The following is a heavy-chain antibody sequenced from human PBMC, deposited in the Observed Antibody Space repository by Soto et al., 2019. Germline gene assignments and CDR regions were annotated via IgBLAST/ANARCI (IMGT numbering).Heavy chain of an antibody. Sequence: SETLSLTCTVSGGSFKSGSYSWSWIRQPPGKGLEWIGYVYHTGRTSYNPSLKSRVSISMDTSKNQFSLNLDSVTAADTAVYFCARDFAYFDSWGKGTLANVSS. D-gene: IGHD3-3*01. V-gene: IGHV4-61*01. J-gene: IGHJ4*02. CDR3: ARDFAYFDS. CDR1: GGSFKSGSYS. CDR2: VYHTGRT.